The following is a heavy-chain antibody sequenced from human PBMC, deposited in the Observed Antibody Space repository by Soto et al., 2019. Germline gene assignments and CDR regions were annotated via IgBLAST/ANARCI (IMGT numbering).Heavy chain of an antibody. CDR3: ARGRGEMATPPAYIY. J-gene: IGHJ4*02. CDR1: GGCFSSCV. V-gene: IGHV1-69*06. CDR2: IIPIFGTA. D-gene: IGHD3-16*01. Sequence: SVKVSFQGSGGCFSSCVISWVRQPPGQGRAWMGGIIPIFGTANYAQKFQGRVTITADKYTSTVYMELRRLRSDDTAVYYCARGRGEMATPPAYIYWGQGTLVTVSS.